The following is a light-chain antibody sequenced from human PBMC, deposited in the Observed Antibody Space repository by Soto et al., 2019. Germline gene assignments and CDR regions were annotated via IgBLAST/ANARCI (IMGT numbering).Light chain of an antibody. CDR1: QSISSY. V-gene: IGKV1-39*01. Sequence: DIQMTQSPSSLSASVGDRVTITCLASQSISSYLNWYQQKPGKAPKFLIYAASSLQSGVPSRFSGSGSGTDFTLTISSLQPEDVATYYCQQSYSTPRTFGQGTKVDIK. CDR2: AAS. J-gene: IGKJ1*01. CDR3: QQSYSTPRT.